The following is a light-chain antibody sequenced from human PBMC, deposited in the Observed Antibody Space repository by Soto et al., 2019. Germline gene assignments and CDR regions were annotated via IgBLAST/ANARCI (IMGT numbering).Light chain of an antibody. V-gene: IGKV1-39*01. Sequence: DIQMTQSPSSLAASVGDRVTIFCRSSQNVGNYVNWYQQTTGKVPQVLIYASTNLHSGAAARFSGSGSVTYFTLTINSLQVEDFATYFCQENYSLFPAFVPGTMVDIK. CDR2: AST. CDR3: QENYSLFPA. J-gene: IGKJ1*01. CDR1: QNVGNY.